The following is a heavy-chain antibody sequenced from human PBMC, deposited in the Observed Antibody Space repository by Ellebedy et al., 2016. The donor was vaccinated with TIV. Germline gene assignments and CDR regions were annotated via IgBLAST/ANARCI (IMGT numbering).Heavy chain of an antibody. V-gene: IGHV3-13*01. CDR3: ARVRFGDTAVDY. J-gene: IGHJ4*03. CDR1: GFTFSSYD. CDR2: IGTAGAT. Sequence: GGSLRLSCAASGFTFSSYDMHWVRQGTGKVREWVSAIGTAGATYYPGSVKGRFTISRENAKNSLYLQITSLRAEDTAVYYCARVRFGDTAVDYWGQGTLVTVSS. D-gene: IGHD2-21*01.